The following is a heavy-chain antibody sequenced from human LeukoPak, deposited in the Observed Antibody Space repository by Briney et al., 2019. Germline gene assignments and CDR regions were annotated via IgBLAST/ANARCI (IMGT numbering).Heavy chain of an antibody. J-gene: IGHJ3*02. D-gene: IGHD4-23*01. CDR2: ISSSSSYI. CDR1: GFTFSSYS. V-gene: IGHV3-21*04. CDR3: AKDRGGNSFDAFDI. Sequence: GGSLRLSCAASGFTFSSYSMNWVRQAPGKGLEWVSSISSSSSYIYYADSVKGRFTISRDNAKNSLYLQMNSLRAEDMALYYCAKDRGGNSFDAFDIWGQGTMVTVSS.